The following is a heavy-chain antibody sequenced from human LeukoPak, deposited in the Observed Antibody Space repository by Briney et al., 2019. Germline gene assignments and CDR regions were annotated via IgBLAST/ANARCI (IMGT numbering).Heavy chain of an antibody. D-gene: IGHD2-15*01. CDR2: IYYSWGT. V-gene: IGHV4-59*01. J-gene: IGHJ3*02. Sequence: SETLSLTCTVSGGSISSYYWIWIRQPPGKGREGIGYIYYSWGTNYNPSLKRRVTISVDTSKNQFSLKLSSVTAADTAVYYCARVRNCSGGSCYFPDAFDIWGQGTMVTVSS. CDR3: ARVRNCSGGSCYFPDAFDI. CDR1: GGSISSYY.